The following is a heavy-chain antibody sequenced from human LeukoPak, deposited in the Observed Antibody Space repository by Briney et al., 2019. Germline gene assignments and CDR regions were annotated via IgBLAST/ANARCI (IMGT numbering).Heavy chain of an antibody. CDR3: TKDSNHDSSG. CDR1: GFRFSDYW. J-gene: IGHJ4*02. D-gene: IGHD3-22*01. V-gene: IGHV3-7*01. CDR2: IKTDGSAK. Sequence: GGSLRLSCAASGFRFSDYWMTWVRQAPGKELECVANIKTDGSAKYYPDSVKGRFTVSRDNAENSLYLQMNNMRVEDTAIYYCTKDSNHDSSGWGQGTLVTVSS.